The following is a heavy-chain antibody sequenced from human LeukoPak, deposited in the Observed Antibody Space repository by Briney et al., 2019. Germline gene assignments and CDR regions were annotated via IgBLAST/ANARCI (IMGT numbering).Heavy chain of an antibody. CDR3: ARGGIVLIDLHRGYGMDV. Sequence: GASVTVSCKASGGTFSSYAISWVRQAPGQGLEWMGGIIPIFGTANYAQKFQGRVTITADESTSTAYMELSSLRSEDTAVYYCARGGIVLIDLHRGYGMDVWGQGTTVTVSS. V-gene: IGHV1-69*13. CDR2: IIPIFGTA. D-gene: IGHD2-8*01. CDR1: GGTFSSYA. J-gene: IGHJ6*02.